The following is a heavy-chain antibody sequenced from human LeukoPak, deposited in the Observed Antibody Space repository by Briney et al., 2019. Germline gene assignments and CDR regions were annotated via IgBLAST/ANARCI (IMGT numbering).Heavy chain of an antibody. CDR1: GGSFSGYY. CDR3: ARDNPRTYCSGGSCYPPGFDY. CDR2: INHSGST. V-gene: IGHV4-34*01. J-gene: IGHJ4*02. Sequence: SETLSLTCAVYGGSFSGYYWSWIRQPPGKGLEWIGEINHSGSTNYNPSLKSRVTIAVDTSKSQFSLKLSSVTAADTAVYYCARDNPRTYCSGGSCYPPGFDYWGQGTLVTVSS. D-gene: IGHD2-15*01.